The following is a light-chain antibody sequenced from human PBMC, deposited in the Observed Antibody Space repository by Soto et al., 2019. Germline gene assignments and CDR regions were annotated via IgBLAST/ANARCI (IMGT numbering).Light chain of an antibody. J-gene: IGKJ1*01. Sequence: EIVLTQSPGTLSLSPGERATLSCRASQSVSSSYLAWYQQKPGQAPRLLIYGASSRATGIPDKFSGSGSGTDFTLTISRLEPEDFAVYYCQQYGNSSPTTFGQGTKV. CDR2: GAS. V-gene: IGKV3-20*01. CDR3: QQYGNSSPTT. CDR1: QSVSSSY.